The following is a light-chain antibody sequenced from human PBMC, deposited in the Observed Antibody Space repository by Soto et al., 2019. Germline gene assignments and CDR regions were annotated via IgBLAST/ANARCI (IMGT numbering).Light chain of an antibody. CDR2: GAS. CDR1: HSVTTH. Sequence: EIVMTQSPDTLSVSPGERATLSCWASHSVTTHLAWFQQRPGQTPRLLIYGASTRATGIPARFSGSGSGTDFTLTISRLEPEDFAVYYCQQYGSSPGTFGQGTKVDI. V-gene: IGKV3-20*01. CDR3: QQYGSSPGT. J-gene: IGKJ1*01.